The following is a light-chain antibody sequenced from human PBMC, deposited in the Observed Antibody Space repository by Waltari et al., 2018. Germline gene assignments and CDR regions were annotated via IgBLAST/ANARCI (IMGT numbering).Light chain of an antibody. CDR2: DVS. V-gene: IGLV2-11*01. CDR3: CSYAGSHTLGV. Sequence: QSALTQPRSVSGSPGQSVTISCTGTSRDVGGYNFVSWYQHLPGKALKLIIYDVSERPSGVPDRFSGSKSGNTASLTFSGLQAEDEADYYCCSYAGSHTLGVFGTGTKVTVL. J-gene: IGLJ1*01. CDR1: SRDVGGYNF.